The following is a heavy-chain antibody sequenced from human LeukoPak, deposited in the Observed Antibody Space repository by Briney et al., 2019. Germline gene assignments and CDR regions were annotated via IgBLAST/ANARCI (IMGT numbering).Heavy chain of an antibody. Sequence: SETLSLTCTVSGGSISSYYWSWIRQPPGKGLEWIGYIYYSGSINYNPSLKSRVTISVDTSKNQFSLKLSSVTAADTAVYYCARAGGVAGFDYWGQGTLVTVSS. J-gene: IGHJ4*02. CDR3: ARAGGVAGFDY. V-gene: IGHV4-59*01. D-gene: IGHD6-19*01. CDR1: GGSISSYY. CDR2: IYYSGSI.